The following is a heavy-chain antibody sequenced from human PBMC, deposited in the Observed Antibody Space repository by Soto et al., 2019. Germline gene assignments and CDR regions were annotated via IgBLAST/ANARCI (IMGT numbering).Heavy chain of an antibody. J-gene: IGHJ3*02. Sequence: AISGSGGSTYYADSVKGRFTISRDNSKNTLYLQMNSLRAEDTAVYYCAKGRGNWNYDAFDIWGQGTMVTVSS. CDR3: AKGRGNWNYDAFDI. D-gene: IGHD1-7*01. V-gene: IGHV3-23*01. CDR2: ISGSGGST.